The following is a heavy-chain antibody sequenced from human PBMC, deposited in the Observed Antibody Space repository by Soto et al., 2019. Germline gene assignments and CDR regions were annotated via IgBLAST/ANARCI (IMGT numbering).Heavy chain of an antibody. J-gene: IGHJ6*02. D-gene: IGHD5-12*01. V-gene: IGHV4-59*01. CDR1: GGSISSYY. Sequence: SETLSLTCTVSGGSISSYYWSWIRQPPGKGLEWIGYIYYSGSTNYNPSLKSRVTISVDTSKNQFSLKLSSVTAADTAVYYCARGDVEMATIHYYYGMDVWGQGTTVTVSS. CDR2: IYYSGST. CDR3: ARGDVEMATIHYYYGMDV.